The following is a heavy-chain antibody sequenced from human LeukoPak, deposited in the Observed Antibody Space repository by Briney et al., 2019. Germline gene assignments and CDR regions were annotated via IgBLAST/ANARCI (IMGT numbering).Heavy chain of an antibody. D-gene: IGHD6-13*01. Sequence: ASVKVSCEASGYTFTSYYMHWVRQAPGQGLEWMGIINPSGGSTSYAQKFQGRVTMTRDTSTSTVYMELSSLRSEDTAAYYCARVGAGGIRSIAAARLAFDYWGQGTLVTVSS. CDR2: INPSGGST. CDR3: ARVGAGGIRSIAAARLAFDY. V-gene: IGHV1-46*01. J-gene: IGHJ4*02. CDR1: GYTFTSYY.